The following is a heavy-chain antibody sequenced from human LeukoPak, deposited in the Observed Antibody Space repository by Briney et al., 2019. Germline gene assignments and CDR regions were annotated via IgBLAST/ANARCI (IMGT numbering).Heavy chain of an antibody. J-gene: IGHJ4*02. CDR2: ISGSGGST. Sequence: GGSLRLSCAASGFTFSSYAMSWVRQAPGKGLEWVSAISGSGGSTYYADSVKGRFTISRDNSKNTLYLQMNSLRGEDTAVYYCAPLTGGYYFDYWGQGTLVTVSS. V-gene: IGHV3-23*01. D-gene: IGHD1-20*01. CDR1: GFTFSSYA. CDR3: APLTGGYYFDY.